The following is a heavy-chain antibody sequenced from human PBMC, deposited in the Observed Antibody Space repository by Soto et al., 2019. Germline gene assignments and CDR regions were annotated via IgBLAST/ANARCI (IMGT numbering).Heavy chain of an antibody. CDR2: ISSSSSYI. CDR1: GFTFSSYS. CDR3: ARDHGLSSYAFDI. J-gene: IGHJ3*02. V-gene: IGHV3-21*01. D-gene: IGHD2-15*01. Sequence: LRLSCAASGFTFSSYSMNWVRQAPGKGLEWVSSISSSSSYIYYADSVKGQFTISRDNAKNSLYLQMNSLRAEDTAVYYCARDHGLSSYAFDIWGQGTMVTVSS.